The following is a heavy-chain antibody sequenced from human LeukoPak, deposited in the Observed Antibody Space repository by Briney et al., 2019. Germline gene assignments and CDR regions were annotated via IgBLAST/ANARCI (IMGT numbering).Heavy chain of an antibody. V-gene: IGHV1-2*02. J-gene: IGHJ4*02. CDR2: INPNSGGT. Sequence: EASVKVSCKASGYTFTGYYIHWVRQAPGQGLEWVGWINPNSGGTNYAQKFQGRVTMTRGTSISTAYMELSRLRSDDTAVYYCARVRDYYGSGSYGPIDYWGQGTLVTVSS. CDR3: ARVRDYYGSGSYGPIDY. D-gene: IGHD3-10*01. CDR1: GYTFTGYY.